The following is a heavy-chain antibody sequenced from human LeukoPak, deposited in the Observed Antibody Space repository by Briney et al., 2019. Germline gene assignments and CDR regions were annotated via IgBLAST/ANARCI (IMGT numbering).Heavy chain of an antibody. D-gene: IGHD1-1*01. V-gene: IGHV1-2*02. J-gene: IGHJ4*02. CDR3: ARDYELGTAGTAYEYFDC. CDR1: GYTFTGYF. CDR2: INPNSGGT. Sequence: RASVKVSRKASGYTFTGYFLQWVRHAPGQGLEWMGWINPNSGGTSYAQRFQGRVTMTRDMSISTAYMELSRLTSDDTAVYYCARDYELGTAGTAYEYFDCWGQGTLVTVSS.